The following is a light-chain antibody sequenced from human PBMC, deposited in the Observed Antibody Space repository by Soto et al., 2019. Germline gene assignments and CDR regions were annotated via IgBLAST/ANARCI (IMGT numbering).Light chain of an antibody. V-gene: IGLV2-14*01. Sequence: QSVLTQPASVSGSPGQSITISCTGTSSDIGDYNYVSWYQQYPGKAPKLMIYEVTNRPSGVSNRFSASKSGNTASLTISGLQAEDEADYSCSSFTNTNTWVFGGGTKLTVL. CDR2: EVT. CDR1: SSDIGDYNY. CDR3: SSFTNTNTWV. J-gene: IGLJ3*02.